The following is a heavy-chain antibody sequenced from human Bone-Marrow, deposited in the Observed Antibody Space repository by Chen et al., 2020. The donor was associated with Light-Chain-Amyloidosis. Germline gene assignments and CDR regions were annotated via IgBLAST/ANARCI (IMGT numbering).Heavy chain of an antibody. CDR3: ARRRDGYNFDY. CDR2: IYPDDSDA. Sequence: EVQLEQSGPEVKTPGESLTISCTGSGYTFPNYWIGWVRQMPGKGLEWMGVIYPDDSDARYSPSFEGQVTISADKSITTAYLQWRSLKASDTAMYYCARRRDGYNFDYWGQGTLVTVSS. CDR1: GYTFPNYW. D-gene: IGHD5-12*01. J-gene: IGHJ4*02. V-gene: IGHV5-51*01.